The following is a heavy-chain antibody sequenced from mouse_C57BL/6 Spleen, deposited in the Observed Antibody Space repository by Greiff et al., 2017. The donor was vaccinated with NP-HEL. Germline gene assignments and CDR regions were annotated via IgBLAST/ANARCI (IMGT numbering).Heavy chain of an antibody. J-gene: IGHJ3*01. D-gene: IGHD2-4*01. CDR3: ARGDYEYDGGFAY. CDR2: ISNGGGST. CDR1: GFTFSDYY. Sequence: EVKLVESGGGLVQPGGSLKLSCAASGFTFSDYYMYWVRQTPEKRLAWVAYISNGGGSTSSPDTVKGRFTISRDKAKNTLYLQMSRLKSEDTAMYYCARGDYEYDGGFAYWGQGTLVTVSA. V-gene: IGHV5-12*01.